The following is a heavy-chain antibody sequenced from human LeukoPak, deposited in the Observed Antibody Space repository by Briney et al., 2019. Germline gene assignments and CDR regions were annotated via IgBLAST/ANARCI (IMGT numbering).Heavy chain of an antibody. CDR2: MNPNSGNT. Sequence: WASVKVSFKASGYTFTSYDINWVRQATGQGLEWMGWMNPNSGNTGYAQKFQGRVTMTRNTSISTAYMELSSLRSEDTAVYYCARDGSYYEGFDYWGQGTLVTVSS. J-gene: IGHJ4*02. D-gene: IGHD1-26*01. CDR3: ARDGSYYEGFDY. V-gene: IGHV1-8*01. CDR1: GYTFTSYD.